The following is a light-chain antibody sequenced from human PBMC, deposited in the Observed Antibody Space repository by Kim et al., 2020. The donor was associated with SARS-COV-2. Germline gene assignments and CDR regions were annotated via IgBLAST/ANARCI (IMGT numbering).Light chain of an antibody. Sequence: VSPGERATLCCRASQSVSSNLAWYQQKPGQAPRLLIYGASTRATGIPARFSGSGSGTQFTLSISSLQSEDFAVYYCQQYNNWPGTFGQGTRVDIK. CDR3: QQYNNWPGT. CDR1: QSVSSN. V-gene: IGKV3-15*01. CDR2: GAS. J-gene: IGKJ1*01.